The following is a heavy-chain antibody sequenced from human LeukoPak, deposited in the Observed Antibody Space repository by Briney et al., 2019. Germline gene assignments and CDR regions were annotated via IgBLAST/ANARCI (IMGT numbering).Heavy chain of an antibody. CDR2: IWDDGSNK. J-gene: IGHJ6*02. CDR3: ARGGRTTWHGMDV. D-gene: IGHD4-17*01. CDR1: GFTFSTYG. Sequence: GGSLRLSCEASGFTFSTYGMHWVRQAPGKGLEWVAVIWDDGSNKNYADSVKGRFTISRDNSKNTLYLQMNSLRAEDTAVYYCARGGRTTWHGMDVWGQGTTVTVSS. V-gene: IGHV3-33*01.